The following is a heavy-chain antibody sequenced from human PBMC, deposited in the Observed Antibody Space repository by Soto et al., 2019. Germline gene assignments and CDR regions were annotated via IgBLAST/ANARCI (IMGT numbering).Heavy chain of an antibody. CDR1: GFSLSTSGVS. D-gene: IGHD6-6*01. CDR3: AHRPGGSSTYYFDY. V-gene: IGHV2-5*02. Sequence: QITLKESGPTLVKPTQTLTLTCTFSGFSLSTSGVSVGWIRQPPGKALEWLALIYWDDDKRYSPSLKSRLTITKDTSKNQVVLTMTNMDPVDTAPYYCAHRPGGSSTYYFDYWGQGTLVTVSS. J-gene: IGHJ4*02. CDR2: IYWDDDK.